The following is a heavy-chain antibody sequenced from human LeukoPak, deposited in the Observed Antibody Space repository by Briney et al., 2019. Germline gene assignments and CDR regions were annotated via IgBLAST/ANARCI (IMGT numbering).Heavy chain of an antibody. CDR1: GFTFSIYW. CDR3: ARGSGRQQLEQIY. J-gene: IGHJ4*02. Sequence: GGSLRLSCVASGFTFSIYWISWVRQAPGRGPGWLAIIKEDGSVIWDVESVRGRFTISRDNAKNSVYLEMNSLRAEDTAVYYCARGSGRQQLEQIYWGQGNLVTVSS. CDR2: IKEDGSVI. D-gene: IGHD6-13*01. V-gene: IGHV3-7*01.